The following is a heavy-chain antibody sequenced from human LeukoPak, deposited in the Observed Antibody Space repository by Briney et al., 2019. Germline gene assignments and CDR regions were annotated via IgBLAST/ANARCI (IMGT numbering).Heavy chain of an antibody. Sequence: VASVKVSCKASGYTLTELSMHWVRQAPGKGLEWMGGFDPEDGETIYAQKFQGRVTMTEDASTDTAYMELSSLRSEDTAVYYCATEGNDAFDIWGQGTMVTVSS. V-gene: IGHV1-24*01. CDR3: ATEGNDAFDI. CDR2: FDPEDGET. J-gene: IGHJ3*02. CDR1: GYTLTELS.